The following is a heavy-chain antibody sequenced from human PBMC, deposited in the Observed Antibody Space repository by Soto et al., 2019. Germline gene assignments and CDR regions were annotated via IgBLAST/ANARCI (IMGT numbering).Heavy chain of an antibody. J-gene: IGHJ4*02. Sequence: GGSLRLSCAASGFTVSGNYMSWVRQAPGKGLEWVALIYSGGNTYYADYVKGRFTISRDNSKNTLYLQMNSLRAEDTAVYYCARGLYFYDNSGYLPFDYWGQGNLVTVSS. CDR3: ARGLYFYDNSGYLPFDY. D-gene: IGHD3-22*01. V-gene: IGHV3-53*01. CDR1: GFTVSGNY. CDR2: IYSGGNT.